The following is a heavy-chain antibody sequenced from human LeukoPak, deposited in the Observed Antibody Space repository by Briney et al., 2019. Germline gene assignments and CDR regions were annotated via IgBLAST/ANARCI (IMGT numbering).Heavy chain of an antibody. Sequence: GGSLRHSCAASGFTFSSYSMNWVRKAPGKGLEWVSSISSSSSYIYYADSVKGRFTISRDNAKNSLYLQMNSLRAEDTAVYYCAMGASGAFDIWGQGTMVTVSS. V-gene: IGHV3-21*01. J-gene: IGHJ3*02. CDR2: ISSSSSYI. CDR3: AMGASGAFDI. CDR1: GFTFSSYS. D-gene: IGHD1-26*01.